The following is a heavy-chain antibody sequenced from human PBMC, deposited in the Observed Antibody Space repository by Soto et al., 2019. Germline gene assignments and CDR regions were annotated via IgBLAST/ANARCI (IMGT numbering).Heavy chain of an antibody. Sequence: SETLSLTCTVSGDSINAYFWSWIRQPPGKGLEWIGYIYHDGTTFYNPSLKNRVTISVDTSKTQFSLRLSFVTAADTAVYYCARTLHSSDYDCPFDCWGQGTLVTVSS. CDR2: IYHDGTT. D-gene: IGHD5-12*01. CDR3: ARTLHSSDYDCPFDC. CDR1: GDSINAYF. V-gene: IGHV4-59*01. J-gene: IGHJ4*02.